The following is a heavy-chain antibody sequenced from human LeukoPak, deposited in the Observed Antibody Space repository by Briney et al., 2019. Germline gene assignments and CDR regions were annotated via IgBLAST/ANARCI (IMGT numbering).Heavy chain of an antibody. D-gene: IGHD3-16*02. J-gene: IGHJ6*03. V-gene: IGHV3-48*01. CDR3: ARDRGGIGYYMDV. Sequence: PGGSLILSCAASGFTYISYIMNWVRQAPAKGLEAVSYISSSSGNIYYADPVKGRFTISRDNDTTSLYLQMTSLRAEHTALYYCARDRGGIGYYMDVWGKGTTVTVSS. CDR1: GFTYISYI. CDR2: ISSSSGNI.